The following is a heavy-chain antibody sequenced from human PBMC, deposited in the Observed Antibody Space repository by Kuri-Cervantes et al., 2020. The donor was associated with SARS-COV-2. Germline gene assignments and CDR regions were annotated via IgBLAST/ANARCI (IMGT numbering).Heavy chain of an antibody. D-gene: IGHD6-13*01. CDR2: ISAYNGNT. J-gene: IGHJ6*02. Sequence: ASVKVSCKASGYTFTSYGISWVRRAPGQGLEWMGWISAYNGNTNYAQKLQGRVTMTTDTSTSTAFMELRSLRSDDTAVYYCARDETLGIAAAGTYYYYYYGMDVWGQGTTVTVSS. V-gene: IGHV1-18*01. CDR3: ARDETLGIAAAGTYYYYYYGMDV. CDR1: GYTFTSYG.